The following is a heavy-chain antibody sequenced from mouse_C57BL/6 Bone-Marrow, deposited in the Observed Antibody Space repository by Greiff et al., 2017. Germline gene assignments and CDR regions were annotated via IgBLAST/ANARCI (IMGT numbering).Heavy chain of an antibody. CDR2: IDPSDSYT. CDR3: ARYYYYGSSYVRWYFDV. J-gene: IGHJ1*03. D-gene: IGHD1-1*01. V-gene: IGHV1-69*01. Sequence: QVQLQQPGAELVMPGASVKLSCKASGYTFTSYWMHWVKQRPGQGLEWIGEIDPSDSYTNYNQKFKGKSTLTVDKSSSTAYMQLSSLTSEGSAVYYCARYYYYGSSYVRWYFDVWGTGTTVTVSS. CDR1: GYTFTSYW.